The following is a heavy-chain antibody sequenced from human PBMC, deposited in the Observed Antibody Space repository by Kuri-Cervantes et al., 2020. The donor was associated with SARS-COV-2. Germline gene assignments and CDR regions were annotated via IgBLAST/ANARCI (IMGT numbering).Heavy chain of an antibody. D-gene: IGHD3-10*01. Sequence: GESLKISCAASGFPFDTYGIHWVRQAPGKGLEWVSTIDSGGNTNYPASVKGRFTVSRDNSKNPLRLRMNGLRAADTAMCYCARGLSWFPDYWGQGTLVTVSS. V-gene: IGHV3-53*01. CDR3: ARGLSWFPDY. J-gene: IGHJ4*02. CDR1: GFPFDTYG. CDR2: IDSGGNT.